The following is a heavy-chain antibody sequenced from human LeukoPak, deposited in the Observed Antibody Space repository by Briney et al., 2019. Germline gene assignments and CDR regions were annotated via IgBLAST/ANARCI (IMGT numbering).Heavy chain of an antibody. CDR2: VSYDESNK. CDR1: GFTFSRHG. V-gene: IGHV3-30*18. CDR3: AKDLGVIIVPYAIDYYGLDV. D-gene: IGHD2-2*01. J-gene: IGHJ6*02. Sequence: GGSLRLSCAPSGFTFSRHGMQWVRQAPGKGLEWGAAVSYDESNKYYADSVKGRFTISRDNSKNTLFLQMNSLRAEDTAVYYCAKDLGVIIVPYAIDYYGLDVWGQGTKVTVSS.